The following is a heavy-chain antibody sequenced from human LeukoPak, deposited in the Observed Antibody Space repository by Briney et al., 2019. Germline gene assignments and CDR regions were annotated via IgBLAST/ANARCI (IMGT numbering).Heavy chain of an antibody. Sequence: GRSLRLSCAASGFAFNTYAMHWVRQAPGKGLEWVTLIWHDGSHKFYIDSVRGRFTISRDNSKNTLYLQMNSLRAEDTAVYYCARDSIAAAGIDWFDPWGQGTLVTVSS. D-gene: IGHD6-13*01. CDR2: IWHDGSHK. V-gene: IGHV3-33*01. CDR1: GFAFNTYA. CDR3: ARDSIAAAGIDWFDP. J-gene: IGHJ5*02.